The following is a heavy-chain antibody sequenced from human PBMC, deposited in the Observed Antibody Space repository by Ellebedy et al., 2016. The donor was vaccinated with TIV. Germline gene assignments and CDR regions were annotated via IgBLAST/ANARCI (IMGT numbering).Heavy chain of an antibody. Sequence: PGGSLRLSCAASGFTFSSYGMHWVRQAPGKGLEWVAVLWYDGSNKYYADSVKGRFTISRDNSKNTLYLQMNSLRAEDTAVYYCARGLRYFDWLLGHYGMDVWGQGTTVTVSS. V-gene: IGHV3-33*01. J-gene: IGHJ6*02. CDR2: LWYDGSNK. CDR1: GFTFSSYG. D-gene: IGHD3-9*01. CDR3: ARGLRYFDWLLGHYGMDV.